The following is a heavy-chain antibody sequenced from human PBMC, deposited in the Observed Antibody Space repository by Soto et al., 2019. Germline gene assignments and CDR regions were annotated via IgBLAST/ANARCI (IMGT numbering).Heavy chain of an antibody. CDR2: INPNSGGT. CDR1: GYTFTGYY. J-gene: IGHJ6*02. D-gene: IGHD6-13*01. CDR3: ARDPGPDSSSWYILSAVYYYYGMDV. V-gene: IGHV1-2*04. Sequence: GASVKVSCKASGYTFTGYYMHWVRQAPGQGLEWMGWINPNSGGTNYAQKFQGWVTMTRDTSTSTAYMELRSLRSDDTAVYYCARDPGPDSSSWYILSAVYYYYGMDVWGQGTTVTVSS.